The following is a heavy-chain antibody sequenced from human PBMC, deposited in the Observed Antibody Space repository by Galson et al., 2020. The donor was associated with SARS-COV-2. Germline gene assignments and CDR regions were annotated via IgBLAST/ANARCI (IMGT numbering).Heavy chain of an antibody. Sequence: SETLSLTCTVSGGSISKYYWSWIRHPPGKGLEWIGYIHSSGTTNYNPSLENRVSISVDTSKNHFSLKLTSVTAADTAVYYCARQAKYQIVANGYFDLWGRGTLVTVSS. CDR3: ARQAKYQIVANGYFDL. V-gene: IGHV4-59*08. CDR2: IHSSGTT. D-gene: IGHD2-2*01. CDR1: GGSISKYY. J-gene: IGHJ2*01.